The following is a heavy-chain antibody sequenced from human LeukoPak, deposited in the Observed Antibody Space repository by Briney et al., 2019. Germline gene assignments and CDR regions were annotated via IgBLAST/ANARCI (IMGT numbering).Heavy chain of an antibody. D-gene: IGHD3-9*01. Sequence: SGPTLVKPTQTLTLTCTFSGFSLRTDGVGVGWIRQPPGKALEWLALIYWDDDKRYNPSLKTRLTITKDTSKNQVVLTMTNVDPVDTSTYYCSHITYDVLTGSHSPFDYWGQGSLVTVSS. CDR2: IYWDDDK. V-gene: IGHV2-5*02. CDR3: SHITYDVLTGSHSPFDY. J-gene: IGHJ4*02. CDR1: GFSLRTDGVG.